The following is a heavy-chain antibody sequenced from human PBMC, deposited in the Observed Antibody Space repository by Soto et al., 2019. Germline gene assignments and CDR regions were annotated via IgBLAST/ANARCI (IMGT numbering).Heavy chain of an antibody. CDR1: GFTFSSYW. D-gene: IGHD2-15*01. Sequence: QPGGSLRLSCAASGFTFSSYWMHWVRQAPGKGLVWVSRINSDGSSTTYADYVKGRFTISRDNAKKTQYLQMNILRAEDTAVYFCARVECSGGSCYSIDFWGQGT. CDR3: ARVECSGGSCYSIDF. V-gene: IGHV3-74*01. CDR2: INSDGSST. J-gene: IGHJ4*02.